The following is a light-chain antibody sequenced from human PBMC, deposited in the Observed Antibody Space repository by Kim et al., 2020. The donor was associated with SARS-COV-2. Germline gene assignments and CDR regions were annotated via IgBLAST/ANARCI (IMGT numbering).Light chain of an antibody. Sequence: SYELTQPPSVSVSPGQTASITCSGDRLGNKYVCWYQQKPGQSPVVVMYQDERRPSVIPERFSGSNSGNTATLTISGTQAMDEAYYYCQVWDSTTTVFGGG. CDR2: QDE. CDR1: RLGNKY. CDR3: QVWDSTTTV. V-gene: IGLV3-1*01. J-gene: IGLJ2*01.